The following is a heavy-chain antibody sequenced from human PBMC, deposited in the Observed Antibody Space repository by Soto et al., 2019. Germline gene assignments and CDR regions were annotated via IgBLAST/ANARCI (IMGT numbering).Heavy chain of an antibody. Sequence: SETLSLTCTVSGGSISSSSYYWGWIRQPPGKGLEWIGSIYYSGSTYYNPSLKSRVTISVDTSKNQFSLKLSSVTAADTAVYYCARHQSHSSSYVDPWGQGTLVTVS. D-gene: IGHD6-13*01. V-gene: IGHV4-39*01. CDR3: ARHQSHSSSYVDP. CDR1: GGSISSSSYY. CDR2: IYYSGST. J-gene: IGHJ5*02.